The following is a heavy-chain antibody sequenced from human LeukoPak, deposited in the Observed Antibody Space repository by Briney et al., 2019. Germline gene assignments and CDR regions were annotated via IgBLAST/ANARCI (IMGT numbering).Heavy chain of an antibody. Sequence: SETLSLTCTVSGGSIRSSYYYWGWIRQPPGKGLEWIGYIYYSGSTYYNPSLKSRVTISVDTSKNQFSLKLSSVTAADTAVYYCARDLLNEGNHLDYWGQGTLVTVSS. V-gene: IGHV4-30-4*08. CDR3: ARDLLNEGNHLDY. J-gene: IGHJ4*02. D-gene: IGHD4-23*01. CDR2: IYYSGST. CDR1: GGSIRSSYYY.